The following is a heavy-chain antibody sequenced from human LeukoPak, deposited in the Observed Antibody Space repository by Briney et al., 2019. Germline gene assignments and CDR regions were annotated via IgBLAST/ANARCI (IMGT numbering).Heavy chain of an antibody. V-gene: IGHV4-59*08. Sequence: PSETLSLTCTVSGVSISSYYWRWLRQPTGEGLEWIGYLYYSGSTNYNPSLNSRVNISEDTSTNQFSLQLSSVPAADTAVYYCARHRANSYSSPFDIWGQGTIDSVSS. CDR3: ARHRANSYSSPFDI. J-gene: IGHJ3*02. CDR2: LYYSGST. CDR1: GVSISSYY. D-gene: IGHD1-26*01.